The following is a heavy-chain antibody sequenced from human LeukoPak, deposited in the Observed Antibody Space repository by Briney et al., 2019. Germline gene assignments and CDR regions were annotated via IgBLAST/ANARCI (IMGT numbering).Heavy chain of an antibody. CDR1: GYTFTSYF. J-gene: IGHJ4*02. D-gene: IGHD5-24*01. V-gene: IGHV1-46*01. Sequence: ASVKVSCKASGYTFTSYFMHWVRQAPGQGLEWMGIINPNGGSTRYAHKFQGRVTMTRDTSTRTVFMEMSSLRSEDTAVYYCARGIGNGYRLFDYWGQETLVTVSS. CDR3: ARGIGNGYRLFDY. CDR2: INPNGGST.